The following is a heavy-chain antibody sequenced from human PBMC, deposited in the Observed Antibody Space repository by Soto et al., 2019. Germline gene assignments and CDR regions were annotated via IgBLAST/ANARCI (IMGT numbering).Heavy chain of an antibody. V-gene: IGHV4-61*01. CDR3: ARTRRLVINWFDP. D-gene: IGHD3-9*01. CDR2: IYYSGST. Sequence: KPSETLSLTCTVSGGSVSSGSYYWSWIRQPPGKGLEWIGYIYYSGSTNYNPSLKSRVTISVDTSKNQFSLKLSSVTAADTAVYYCARTRRLVINWFDPWGQGTLVTVSS. J-gene: IGHJ5*02. CDR1: GGSVSSGSYY.